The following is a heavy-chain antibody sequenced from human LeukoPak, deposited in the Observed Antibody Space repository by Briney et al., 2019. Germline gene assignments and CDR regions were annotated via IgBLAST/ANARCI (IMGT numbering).Heavy chain of an antibody. CDR1: GFTFSSYG. V-gene: IGHV3-30*18. D-gene: IGHD6-19*01. CDR2: ISYDGSNK. Sequence: PGGSLRLSCAASGFTFSSYGMHWVRQAPGKGLEWVAVISYDGSNKYYADSVKGRFTISRDNSKNTLYLQMNSLRADDTAVYYCAKERTGGWPFDYWGQGTLVTVSS. J-gene: IGHJ4*02. CDR3: AKERTGGWPFDY.